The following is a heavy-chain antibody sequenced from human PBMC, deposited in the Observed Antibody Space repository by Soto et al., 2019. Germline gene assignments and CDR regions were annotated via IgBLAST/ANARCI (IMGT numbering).Heavy chain of an antibody. D-gene: IGHD3-16*01. V-gene: IGHV3-23*01. CDR3: ARRGSGGWFDP. CDR1: GFTFSSYA. Sequence: EVQLLESGGGLVQPGGSLRLSCAASGFTFSSYAMSWVRQAPGKGLEWVSVISGSGDSTYYADSVKGRFTISRDNSKSWLYRRMNSLRAEDTAVYYCARRGSGGWFDPWGQGSLVTVSS. CDR2: ISGSGDST. J-gene: IGHJ5*02.